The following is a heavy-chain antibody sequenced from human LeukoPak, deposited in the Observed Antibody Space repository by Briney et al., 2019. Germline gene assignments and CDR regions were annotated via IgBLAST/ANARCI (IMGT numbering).Heavy chain of an antibody. CDR2: IDWDDEK. Sequence: SGPTLVNPTQTLTLTCTFSGFSLSTTGMRVSWIRQPPGKALEWLARIDWDDEKFYSTSLKTRLTISKDTSKNQVVLTMTNMDPVDTATYYCARIGSSGWHNDYWGQGTLVTASS. CDR1: GFSLSTTGMR. V-gene: IGHV2-70*04. J-gene: IGHJ4*02. D-gene: IGHD6-19*01. CDR3: ARIGSSGWHNDY.